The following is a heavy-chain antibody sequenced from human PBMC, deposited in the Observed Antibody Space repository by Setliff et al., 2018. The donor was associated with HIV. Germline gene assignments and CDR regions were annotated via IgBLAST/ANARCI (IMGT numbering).Heavy chain of an antibody. Sequence: KPSETLSLTCDVSGESLSGYYWAWIRQPPEKGLEWIGEINHSGNTNYNPSLESRVSISVDTSMDQFSLKLRSVTAADTGVYYCARQAYFDSGGFYPAWVYWGQGTLVTVSS. J-gene: IGHJ4*02. CDR2: INHSGNT. D-gene: IGHD3-22*01. CDR1: GESLSGYY. CDR3: ARQAYFDSGGFYPAWVY. V-gene: IGHV4-34*01.